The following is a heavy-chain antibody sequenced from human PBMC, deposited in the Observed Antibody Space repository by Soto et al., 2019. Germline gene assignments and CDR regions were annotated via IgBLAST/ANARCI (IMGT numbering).Heavy chain of an antibody. CDR1: GGSISSGGYY. J-gene: IGHJ4*02. CDR3: ERLIMLYATFDY. V-gene: IGHV4-31*03. D-gene: IGHD2-8*01. CDR2: IYYSGST. Sequence: PSETLSLTCTVSGGSISSGGYYWSWIRQHPGKGLEWIGYIYYSGSTYYNPSLKSRVTISVDTSKNQFSLKLSSVTDADTAVYYGERLIMLYATFDYWGQGTLVNVS.